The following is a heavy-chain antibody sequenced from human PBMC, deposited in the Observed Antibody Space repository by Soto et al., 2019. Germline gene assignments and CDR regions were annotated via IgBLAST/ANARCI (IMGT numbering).Heavy chain of an antibody. CDR1: GFTFSSFA. D-gene: IGHD6-6*01. J-gene: IGHJ4*01. CDR3: AKEPSSSFVLGTFDY. CDR2: SSGSGGTT. V-gene: IGHV3-23*01. Sequence: EVQLLESGGGLVQPGNSLRLSCAASGFTFSSFAMSWVRQAPGKGLAWVSGSSGSGGTTYHADSVKGRFTISRDNSKNTLYLQMNSLRVEDTAVYYCAKEPSSSFVLGTFDYWGHGAVVTVSS.